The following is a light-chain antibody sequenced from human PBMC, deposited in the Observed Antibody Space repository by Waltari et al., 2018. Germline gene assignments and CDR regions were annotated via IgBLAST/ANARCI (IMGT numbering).Light chain of an antibody. CDR1: QAIRNE. V-gene: IGKV1-6*01. CDR3: QQDNNYPHS. Sequence: AVQMTQSPSSLSASVGDRVTITCRASQAIRNELGWYQQKPAKAPKLLIYAASRLQSGVPSRFSGSGSGTDFSLTISSLQPEDFATYYCQQDNNYPHSFGQGTKLEIK. CDR2: AAS. J-gene: IGKJ2*03.